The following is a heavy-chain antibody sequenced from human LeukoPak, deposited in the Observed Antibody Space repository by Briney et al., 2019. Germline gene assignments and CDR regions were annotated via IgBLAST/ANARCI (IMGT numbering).Heavy chain of an antibody. CDR2: IRYDGINK. CDR1: GFTFTNYG. J-gene: IGHJ3*02. Sequence: GGSLRLSCATSGFTFTNYGMHWVRQAPGKGLQWVAFIRYDGINKYYTDSVKGRCTISRDNSQNTLSLQMNSLRADDTAVYYWVKIIGRFFEWECPPFEIWGPGTMVTVSS. CDR3: VKIIGRFFEWECPPFEI. D-gene: IGHD3-3*01. V-gene: IGHV3-30*02.